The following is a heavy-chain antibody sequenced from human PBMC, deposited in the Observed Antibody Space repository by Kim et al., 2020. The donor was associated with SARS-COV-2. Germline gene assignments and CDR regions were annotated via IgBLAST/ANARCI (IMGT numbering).Heavy chain of an antibody. Sequence: GGSLRLSCAASGFTFSSYWMHWVRQAPGKGLVWVSRINSDTSSASYADAVKGRFTISRDNANNTLYLQMNSLRAEDTAVYYCAREGSSTMGETSDYWGQGTLVTASS. CDR2: INSDTSSA. V-gene: IGHV3-74*01. J-gene: IGHJ4*02. CDR1: GFTFSSYW. D-gene: IGHD3-16*01. CDR3: AREGSSTMGETSDY.